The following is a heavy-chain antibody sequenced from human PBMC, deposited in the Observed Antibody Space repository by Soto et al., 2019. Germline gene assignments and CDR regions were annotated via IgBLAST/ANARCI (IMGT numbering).Heavy chain of an antibody. CDR1: GYTFTSYD. D-gene: IGHD3-10*01. CDR3: ARVHYYGSGSYSLFDY. CDR2: MNPNSGNT. Sequence: ASVKVSCKASGYTFTSYDINWVRQATGQGLEWMGWMNPNSGNTGYAQKFQGRVTMTRNTSISTAYMELSSLRSEDTAVYYCARVHYYGSGSYSLFDYWGQGTLVTVSS. J-gene: IGHJ4*02. V-gene: IGHV1-8*01.